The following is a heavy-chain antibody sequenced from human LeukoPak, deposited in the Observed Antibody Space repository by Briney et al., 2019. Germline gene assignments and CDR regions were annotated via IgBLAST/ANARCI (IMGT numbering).Heavy chain of an antibody. CDR1: GFTFSSYA. CDR3: AKGKSGLTGYSDY. V-gene: IGHV3-23*01. Sequence: GGSLRLSCAASGFTFSSYAMSCVRQAPGKGREWVSAISGSGGSTYYADSVKGRFTISRDNSKNTLYLQMNSLRAEDTAVYYCAKGKSGLTGYSDYWGQGTLVTVSS. D-gene: IGHD3-9*01. CDR2: ISGSGGST. J-gene: IGHJ4*02.